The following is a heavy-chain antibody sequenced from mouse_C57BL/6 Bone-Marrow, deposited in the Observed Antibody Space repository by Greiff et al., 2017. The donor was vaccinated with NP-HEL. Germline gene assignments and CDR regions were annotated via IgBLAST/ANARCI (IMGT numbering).Heavy chain of an antibody. CDR1: GISITTGNYR. Sequence: VQLQQSGPGLVKPSQTVFLTCTVTGISITTGNYRWSWIRQFPGNKLEWIGYIYYSGTITYNPSLTSRTTITRDTPKNQFFLEMNSLTAEDTATYYCARQGDWDEEDYFDYWGQGTTLTVSS. D-gene: IGHD4-1*01. V-gene: IGHV3-5*01. CDR3: ARQGDWDEEDYFDY. J-gene: IGHJ2*01. CDR2: IYYSGTI.